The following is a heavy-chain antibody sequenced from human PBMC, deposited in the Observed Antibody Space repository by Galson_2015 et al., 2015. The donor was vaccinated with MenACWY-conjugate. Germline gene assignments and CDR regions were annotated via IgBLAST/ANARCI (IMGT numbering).Heavy chain of an antibody. D-gene: IGHD6-13*01. CDR3: ARETLYSSGWYQLDP. V-gene: IGHV6-1*01. J-gene: IGHJ5*02. CDR2: TYYKSKWYN. CDR1: GDSVSSNNIA. Sequence: CAISGDSVSSNNIAWNWIRQSPSRGLEWLGRTYYKSKWYNDYAASAQSRVTINSGTSKNQISLHLNSVTPEDTAVYYCARETLYSSGWYQLDPWGQGTVVTVSS.